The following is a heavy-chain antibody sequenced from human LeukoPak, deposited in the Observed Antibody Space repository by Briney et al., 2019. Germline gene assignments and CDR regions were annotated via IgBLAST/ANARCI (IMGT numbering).Heavy chain of an antibody. CDR3: ARDGGYSYGYFDY. CDR1: GGSFSGYY. D-gene: IGHD5-18*01. Sequence: SETLSLTCAVYGGSFSGYYWSWIRRPPGKGLEWIGEIDHSGSTNYNPSLKSRVTISVDTSKNQFSLKLSSVTAADTAVYYCARDGGYSYGYFDYWGQGTLVTVSS. CDR2: IDHSGST. V-gene: IGHV4-34*01. J-gene: IGHJ4*02.